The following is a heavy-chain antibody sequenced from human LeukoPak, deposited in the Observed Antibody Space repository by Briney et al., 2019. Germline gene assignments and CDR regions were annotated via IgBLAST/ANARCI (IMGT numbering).Heavy chain of an antibody. CDR1: GGSFSGYY. V-gene: IGHV4-34*01. D-gene: IGHD1-1*01. CDR2: INHSGST. Sequence: KASETPSLTCAVYGGSFSGYYWSWIRQPPGKGLEWIGEINHSGSTNYNPSLKSRVTISVDTSKNQFSLKLSSVTAADTAVYYCAREDTGSFYNWFDPWGQGTLVTVSS. J-gene: IGHJ5*02. CDR3: AREDTGSFYNWFDP.